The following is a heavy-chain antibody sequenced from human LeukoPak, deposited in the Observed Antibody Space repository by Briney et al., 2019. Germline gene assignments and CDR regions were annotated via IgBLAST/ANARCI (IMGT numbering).Heavy chain of an antibody. CDR3: AKDIEPLRYYGMDV. CDR1: GITLGDYA. J-gene: IGHJ6*02. V-gene: IGHV3-9*01. CDR2: ISWNSGSI. Sequence: SLRLSRAGSGITLGDYAMHWVRQAPGKGLGLVSGISWNSGSIGYADSVKGRFTISRDNAKNSLYLQMNSLRAEDTALYYCAKDIEPLRYYGMDVWGQGTTVTVS.